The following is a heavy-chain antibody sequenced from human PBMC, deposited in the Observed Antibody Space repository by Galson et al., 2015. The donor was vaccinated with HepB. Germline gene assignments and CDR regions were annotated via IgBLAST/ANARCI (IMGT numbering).Heavy chain of an antibody. J-gene: IGHJ1*01. Sequence: SLRLSCAAPGFTVSSYAMNWVRQAPGQGLEWVSSITASSSYIDYGDSVKGRFTVSRDNAKNSVYLQMDSLRAEDTAVYYCALQERCGGDCYYFQHWGQGTLVTVSS. D-gene: IGHD2-21*01. CDR3: ALQERCGGDCYYFQH. V-gene: IGHV3-21*06. CDR2: ITASSSYI. CDR1: GFTVSSYA.